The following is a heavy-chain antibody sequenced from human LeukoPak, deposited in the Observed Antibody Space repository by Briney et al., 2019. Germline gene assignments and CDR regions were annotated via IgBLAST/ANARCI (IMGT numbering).Heavy chain of an antibody. Sequence: GGSLRLSCAASGFTFSSYSMNWVRQAPGKGLEWVSSISSSSSYIYYADSVKGRFTISRDNSKNTLYLQMNSLRAEDTAVYYCAKDLGYCSSTSCYNRYFQHWGQGTLVTVSS. CDR2: ISSSSSYI. CDR1: GFTFSSYS. V-gene: IGHV3-21*04. J-gene: IGHJ1*01. CDR3: AKDLGYCSSTSCYNRYFQH. D-gene: IGHD2-2*02.